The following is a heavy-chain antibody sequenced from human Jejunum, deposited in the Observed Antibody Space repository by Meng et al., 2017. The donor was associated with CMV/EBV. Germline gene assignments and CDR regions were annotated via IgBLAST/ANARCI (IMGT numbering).Heavy chain of an antibody. CDR2: MYPGDSET. D-gene: IGHD6-25*01. CDR3: VRLYGGCIDY. Sequence: IPCRGSGYSFTSYWIGWVRQMPGKGLEWMGIMYPGDSETRYSPSFQGQVTISADKSISIAYLQWSSLKASDTAMYYCVRLYGGCIDYWGQGTLVTVSS. J-gene: IGHJ4*02. CDR1: GYSFTSYW. V-gene: IGHV5-51*01.